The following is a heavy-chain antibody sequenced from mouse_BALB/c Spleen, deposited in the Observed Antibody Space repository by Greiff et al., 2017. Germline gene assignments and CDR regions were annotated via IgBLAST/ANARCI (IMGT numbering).Heavy chain of an antibody. Sequence: EVKLMESGPSLVKPSQTLSLTCSVTGDSITSGYWNWIRKFPGNKLEYMGYISYSGSTYYNPSLKSRISITRDTSKNQYYLQLNSVTTEDTATYYCASDYYGSSYWYFDVWGAGTTVTVSS. J-gene: IGHJ1*01. V-gene: IGHV3-8*02. CDR1: GDSITSGY. D-gene: IGHD1-1*01. CDR3: ASDYYGSSYWYFDV. CDR2: ISYSGST.